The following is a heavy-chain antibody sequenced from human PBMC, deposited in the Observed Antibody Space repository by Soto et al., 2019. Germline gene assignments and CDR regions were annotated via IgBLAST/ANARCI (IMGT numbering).Heavy chain of an antibody. J-gene: IGHJ6*02. CDR2: IYYSGST. CDR3: ARDFSEGPGYYYYGMDV. V-gene: IGHV4-31*03. Sequence: SETLSLTCTVSGGSISSGGYYWSWIRQHPGKGLEWIGYIYYSGSTYYNPSLKSRVTISVDTSKNQFSLKLSSVTAADTAVYYCARDFSEGPGYYYYGMDVWGQGTTVTVSS. CDR1: GGSISSGGYY.